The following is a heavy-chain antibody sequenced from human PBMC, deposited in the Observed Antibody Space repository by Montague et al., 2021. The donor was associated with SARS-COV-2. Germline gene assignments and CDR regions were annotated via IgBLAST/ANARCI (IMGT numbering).Heavy chain of an antibody. Sequence: SLSLSCAASGFTFSRYAMPWVRQAPGKGLEWVAVISYDGSNHYYADSLXGRFTISRDNSKNTLYLQMNSLRAEDTAVYYCARSRGGSYYSWFDPWGQGTLVTVSS. CDR2: ISYDGSNH. CDR3: ARSRGGSYYSWFDP. D-gene: IGHD3-10*01. CDR1: GFTFSRYA. V-gene: IGHV3-30-3*01. J-gene: IGHJ5*02.